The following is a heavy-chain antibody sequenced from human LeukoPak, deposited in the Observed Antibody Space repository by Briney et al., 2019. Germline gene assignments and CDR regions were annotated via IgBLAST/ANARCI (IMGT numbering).Heavy chain of an antibody. J-gene: IGHJ5*02. CDR3: ASRSSVRYFDWFFNWFDP. Sequence: PSETLSLTCTVSGGSLCSSSYYWGWIRPPPGKGLEWMGSIYYSGGTYYNPSLKRRVNISVDTSRNHFYRKLSSVTAAETAVYYCASRSSVRYFDWFFNWFDPWGQGTLVTVSS. D-gene: IGHD3-9*01. CDR1: GGSLCSSSYY. V-gene: IGHV4-39*01. CDR2: IYYSGGT.